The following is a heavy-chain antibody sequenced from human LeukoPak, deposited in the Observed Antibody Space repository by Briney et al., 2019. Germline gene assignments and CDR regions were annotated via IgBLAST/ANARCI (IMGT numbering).Heavy chain of an antibody. Sequence: SVKVSCKASGGTFSSYAISWVRQAPGQGLEWMGGIIPIFGTANYAQKFQGRVTITADKSTSTAYMELSSLRSEDTAVYYCARGLVRGHSYGLVSFDYWGQGTLVTVSS. CDR1: GGTFSSYA. CDR3: ARGLVRGHSYGLVSFDY. J-gene: IGHJ4*02. CDR2: IIPIFGTA. V-gene: IGHV1-69*06. D-gene: IGHD5-18*01.